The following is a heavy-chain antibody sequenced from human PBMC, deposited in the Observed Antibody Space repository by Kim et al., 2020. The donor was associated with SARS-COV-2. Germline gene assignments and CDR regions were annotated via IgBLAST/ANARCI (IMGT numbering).Heavy chain of an antibody. J-gene: IGHJ5*02. V-gene: IGHV4-30-2*01. CDR1: GGSISSGGYS. CDR3: ARAAAANGWFDP. D-gene: IGHD6-13*01. CDR2: IYHSGST. Sequence: SETLSLTCAVSGGSISSGGYSWSWIRQQPGKGLEWIGYIYHSGSTYYNPSLKSRVTISVDRSKNQFSLKLSSVTAADTAVYSCARAAAANGWFDPWGQGTLVTVSS.